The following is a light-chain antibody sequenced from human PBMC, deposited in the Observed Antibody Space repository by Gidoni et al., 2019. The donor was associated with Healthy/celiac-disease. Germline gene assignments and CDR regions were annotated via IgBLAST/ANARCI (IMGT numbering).Light chain of an antibody. Sequence: DIQMPQSPSSLSASVGDRVTITCRASQISSSYLNWYQQKPGKAPKLLIYAASSLQSGVPSRFSGSGSGTDFTLTISSLQPEDFATYYCQQSYSTPGTFGQGTKVEIK. V-gene: IGKV1-39*01. J-gene: IGKJ1*01. CDR3: QQSYSTPGT. CDR1: QISSSY. CDR2: AAS.